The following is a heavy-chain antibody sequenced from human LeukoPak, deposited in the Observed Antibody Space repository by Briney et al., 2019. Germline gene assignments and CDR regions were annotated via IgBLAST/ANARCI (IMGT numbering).Heavy chain of an antibody. CDR2: INHSGRT. D-gene: IGHD4/OR15-4a*01. Sequence: SETLSLTCAISGGSFSDYYWSWVRQPPGKGLEWVAEINHSGRTNYNPSLTSRVTMSVDTSKNQFSLKLSSVTAADTAVYFCARGPPRDFGASGFYYNYWGQGTRVTVSS. J-gene: IGHJ4*02. CDR1: GGSFSDYY. CDR3: ARGPPRDFGASGFYYNY. V-gene: IGHV4-34*01.